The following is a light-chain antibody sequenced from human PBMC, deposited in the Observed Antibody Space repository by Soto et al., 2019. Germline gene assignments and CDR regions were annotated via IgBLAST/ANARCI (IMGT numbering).Light chain of an antibody. J-gene: IGKJ1*01. CDR2: GAS. CDR3: QQYNNWPPWT. Sequence: EIVMTQSPVTLSVSLGERVTLSCRASQSVRSNLAWYQQKPGQAPRLLIYGASTRATGVPASFSGRGSGTEFTLTISSLQSEDFAVYYCQQYNNWPPWTFGQGTKVDIK. V-gene: IGKV3-15*01. CDR1: QSVRSN.